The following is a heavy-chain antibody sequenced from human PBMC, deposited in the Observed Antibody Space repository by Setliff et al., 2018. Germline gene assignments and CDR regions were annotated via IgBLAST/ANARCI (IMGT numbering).Heavy chain of an antibody. D-gene: IGHD3-10*01. Sequence: GASVKVSCKGSGYTFSTYAIIWMRQAPGQGLEWMGWINTNTGNPSYAQGFTGRFVFSLDTSVSTAYLQISSLKAEDTAIYCCARGSRFGTIVYRGDYYLDVWGKGTTVTVSS. V-gene: IGHV7-4-1*02. J-gene: IGHJ6*03. CDR3: ARGSRFGTIVYRGDYYLDV. CDR1: GYTFSTYA. CDR2: INTNTGNP.